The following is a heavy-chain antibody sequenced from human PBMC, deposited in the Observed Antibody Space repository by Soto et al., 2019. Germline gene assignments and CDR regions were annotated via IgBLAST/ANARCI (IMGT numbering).Heavy chain of an antibody. CDR1: GFTFGNCG. Sequence: EVQGLQSGGGFVLPGGSLRRSCEASGFTFGNCGMTWVRHGPGKGLEWGSLIGADGHTTYIAESVKGRFTISRDNSKNTLFLQMDNLRAEDTALYYCAKGYGWDYLDYWGKGALVTVSP. CDR2: IGADGHTT. V-gene: IGHV3-23*01. CDR3: AKGYGWDYLDY. D-gene: IGHD4-17*01. J-gene: IGHJ4*02.